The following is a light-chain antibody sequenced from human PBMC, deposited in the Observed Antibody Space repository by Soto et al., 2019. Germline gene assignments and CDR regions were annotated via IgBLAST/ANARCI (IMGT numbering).Light chain of an antibody. Sequence: DIVMTQSPLSLPVTPGEPASISCRSSQSLFNSDDGNTYLDWYLQKPGQSPQLLIYTLSYRASGVPARFSGSGSGTDFTLTISSLEPEDFAIYYCQQRSNRPPPITFGQGTRLEIK. CDR3: QQRSNRPPPIT. CDR2: TLS. V-gene: IGKV2-40*01. J-gene: IGKJ5*01. CDR1: QSLFNSDDGNTY.